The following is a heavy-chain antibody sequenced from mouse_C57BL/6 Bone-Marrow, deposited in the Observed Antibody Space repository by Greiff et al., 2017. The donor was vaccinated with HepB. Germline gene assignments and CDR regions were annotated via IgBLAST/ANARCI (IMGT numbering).Heavy chain of an antibody. Sequence: VQLQQSGPVLVKPGASVKMSCKASGYTFTDYYMNWVKQSHGKSLEWIGVINPYNGGTSYNQKFKGKATLTVDKSSSTAYMELNSLTSEDSAVYYGARRGYSYLYWYFDVWGTGTTVTVSS. J-gene: IGHJ1*03. D-gene: IGHD2-3*01. CDR3: ARRGYSYLYWYFDV. V-gene: IGHV1-19*01. CDR2: INPYNGGT. CDR1: GYTFTDYY.